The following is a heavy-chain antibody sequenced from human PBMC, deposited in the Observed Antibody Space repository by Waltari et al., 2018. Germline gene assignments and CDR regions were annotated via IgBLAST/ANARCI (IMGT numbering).Heavy chain of an antibody. J-gene: IGHJ3*02. CDR3: ARVVAAPGGTAAFDI. Sequence: QLQLQESGSGLVKPSQTLSLTCAVSGGSISSGGYSWSWIRQPPGKGLEWIGYIYHSGSTYYNPSLKSRVTISVDRSKNQFSLKLSSVTAADTAVYYCARVVAAPGGTAAFDIWGQGTMVTVSS. CDR2: IYHSGST. CDR1: GGSISSGGYS. V-gene: IGHV4-30-2*01. D-gene: IGHD3-10*01.